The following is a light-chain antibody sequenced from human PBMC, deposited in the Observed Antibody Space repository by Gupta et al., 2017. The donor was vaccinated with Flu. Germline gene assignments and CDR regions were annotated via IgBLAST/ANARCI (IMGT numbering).Light chain of an antibody. CDR2: GAS. Sequence: EIVMTQSPATLSVSPRERATLSCRASQSVSSNLAWYQQKPGQAPRLLIYGASTRATGIPARFSGSGSGTEFTLTISSLQSEDFAVYYCQQYNNCPLTFGPGTKVDIK. J-gene: IGKJ3*01. CDR1: QSVSSN. V-gene: IGKV3-15*01. CDR3: QQYNNCPLT.